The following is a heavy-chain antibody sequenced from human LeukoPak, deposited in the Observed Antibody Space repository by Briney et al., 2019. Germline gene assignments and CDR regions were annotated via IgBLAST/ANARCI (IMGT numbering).Heavy chain of an antibody. Sequence: SQTLSLTCTVSGGSISSGAYYWSWIRQPAGKGLEWIGHIYISGNTNYNPSLKSRVTISIDTSKNRFSLKLSSVTAADTAVYYCARAGYSSSWYSAVDPWGQGTLVTVSS. CDR2: IYISGNT. D-gene: IGHD6-13*01. CDR3: ARAGYSSSWYSAVDP. J-gene: IGHJ5*02. CDR1: GGSISSGAYY. V-gene: IGHV4-61*09.